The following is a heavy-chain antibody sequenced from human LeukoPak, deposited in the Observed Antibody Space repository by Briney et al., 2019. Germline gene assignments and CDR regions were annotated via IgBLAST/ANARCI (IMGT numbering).Heavy chain of an antibody. J-gene: IGHJ4*02. V-gene: IGHV1-69*04. CDR2: IIPILGIA. D-gene: IGHD6-13*01. Sequence: SVKVSCKASGGTFSSYAISWVRQAPGQGLEWMGRIIPILGIANYAQKFQGRVTITADKSTSTAYMELSSLRSEGTAVYYCAVSMIAAAASFDYWGQGTLVTVSS. CDR1: GGTFSSYA. CDR3: AVSMIAAAASFDY.